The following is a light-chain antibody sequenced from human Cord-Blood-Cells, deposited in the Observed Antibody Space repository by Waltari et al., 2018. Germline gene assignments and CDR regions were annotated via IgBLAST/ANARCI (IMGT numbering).Light chain of an antibody. Sequence: QSALTPPASVFGSPGPSLTISCTGTSSDVGSYNLVPWYQQHPGKSPKPRFYEGMKLPEGVFNRSSGSSAGNTASLTISGLQAEDEADYYCFSYAGSSTWVFGGWTKLTVL. CDR1: SSDVGSYNL. J-gene: IGLJ3*02. V-gene: IGLV2-23*01. CDR3: FSYAGSSTWV. CDR2: EGM.